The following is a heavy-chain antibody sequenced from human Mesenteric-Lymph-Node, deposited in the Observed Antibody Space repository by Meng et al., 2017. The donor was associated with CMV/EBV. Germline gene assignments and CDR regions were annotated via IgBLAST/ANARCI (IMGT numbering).Heavy chain of an antibody. CDR1: GFIFNNYW. CDR2: ISSSSTYI. J-gene: IGHJ4*02. V-gene: IGHV3-21*01. D-gene: IGHD6-13*01. Sequence: GESLKTSCAASGFIFNNYWMHWVRQAPGKGLEWVSSISSSSTYIYYADSVKGRFTISRDNAKNSLYLQMNSLRAEDTAVYYCARGKQQLARGFDYWGQGTLVTVSS. CDR3: ARGKQQLARGFDY.